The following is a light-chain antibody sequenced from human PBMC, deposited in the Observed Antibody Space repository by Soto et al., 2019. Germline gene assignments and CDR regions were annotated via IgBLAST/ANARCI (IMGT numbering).Light chain of an antibody. CDR1: QTISSL. CDR2: EAS. V-gene: IGKV1-5*03. Sequence: DIQITQSPSTLSGSVGDRVTITCRASQTISSLLAWYQQKPGKAPKLLIYEASTLKSGVPSRFSGSGSGTEFTLTISSLQPDDFATYYCQHYNSYSEAFGQGAKVDFK. J-gene: IGKJ1*01. CDR3: QHYNSYSEA.